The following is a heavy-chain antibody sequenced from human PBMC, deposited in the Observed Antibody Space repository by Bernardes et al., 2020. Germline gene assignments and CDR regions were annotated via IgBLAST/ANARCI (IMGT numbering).Heavy chain of an antibody. V-gene: IGHV1-69*06. CDR3: ARATIVRRTSGVLPWFGESDYYYYYMDV. D-gene: IGHD3-10*01. CDR2: IIPIFGTA. Sequence: SVKVSCKASGGTFSSYAISWVRQAPGQGLEWMGGIIPIFGTANYAQKFQGRVTITADKSTSTAYMELSSLRSEDTAVYYCARATIVRRTSGVLPWFGESDYYYYYMDVWGKGTTVTVSS. CDR1: GGTFSSYA. J-gene: IGHJ6*03.